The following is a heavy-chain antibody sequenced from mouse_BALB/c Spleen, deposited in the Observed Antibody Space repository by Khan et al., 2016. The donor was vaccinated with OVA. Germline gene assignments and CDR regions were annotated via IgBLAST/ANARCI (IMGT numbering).Heavy chain of an antibody. D-gene: IGHD1-1*01. Sequence: QVQLQQPGAELVRPESSVKMSCRAAGYTFTNYWIGWVKQRPGQGLEWIGDIYPGNGNTNYNEKFKGKATLTADTSSSTAYMQLSSLTSEDSAIYDCARPYYYGTTYATRDDWGQGTAVTVSS. CDR3: ARPYYYGTTYATRDD. CDR2: IYPGNGNT. V-gene: IGHV1-63*02. J-gene: IGHJ4*01. CDR1: GYTFTNYW.